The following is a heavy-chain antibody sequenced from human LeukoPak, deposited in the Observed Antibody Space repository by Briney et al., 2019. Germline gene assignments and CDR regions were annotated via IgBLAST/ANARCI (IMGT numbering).Heavy chain of an antibody. CDR3: ATDHYDFWSGWNAFDI. CDR2: FDPEDGET. J-gene: IGHJ3*02. V-gene: IGHV1-24*01. Sequence: ASVKVSCKASGYTFTGYYMHWVRQAPGKGLEWMGGFDPEDGETIYAQKFQGRVTMTEDTSTDTAYMELSSLRSEDTAVYYCATDHYDFWSGWNAFDIWGQGTMVTVSS. D-gene: IGHD3-3*01. CDR1: GYTFTGYY.